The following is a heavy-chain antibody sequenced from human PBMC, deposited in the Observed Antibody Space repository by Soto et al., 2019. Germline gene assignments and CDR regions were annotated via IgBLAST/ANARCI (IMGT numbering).Heavy chain of an antibody. D-gene: IGHD1-1*01. CDR2: ISGSGAST. Sequence: EVQLLESGGGLVQPGGSLRLSCAASGFTFSSYAMSWVRQAPGNGLEWVSAISGSGASTYYADSVKGRFTISRDNSENTLYVQMNSLRAEDTAVYYCAKDALSYWNTGHYNDAFDIWGQGTMVTVSS. V-gene: IGHV3-23*01. CDR1: GFTFSSYA. CDR3: AKDALSYWNTGHYNDAFDI. J-gene: IGHJ3*02.